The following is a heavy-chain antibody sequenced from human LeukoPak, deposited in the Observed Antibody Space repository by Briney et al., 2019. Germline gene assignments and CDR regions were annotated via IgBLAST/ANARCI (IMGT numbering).Heavy chain of an antibody. V-gene: IGHV3-23*01. CDR1: GFTFSSYA. J-gene: IGHJ4*02. D-gene: IGHD1-26*01. CDR3: AKSSGMGTTTDQFQDY. CDR2: ISDSGGST. Sequence: GGSLRLSCAASGFTFSSYAMSWVRQAPGKGPEWVSTISDSGGSTFYADSVKGRFTISRDNSKNTLYLQMNSLRAEDTAVYYCAKSSGMGTTTDQFQDYWGQGTLVTVSS.